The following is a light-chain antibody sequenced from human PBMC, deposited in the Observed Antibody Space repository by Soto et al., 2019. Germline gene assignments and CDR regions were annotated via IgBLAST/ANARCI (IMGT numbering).Light chain of an antibody. CDR3: QPYNSYYRT. V-gene: IGKV1-5*03. CDR1: QSISSW. J-gene: IGKJ1*01. Sequence: DIQMTQSPSTLSASVGDRVTITCLASQSISSWLAWYQQKPGKAPKLLIYKASSLESGVPSRFSGSGSGTEFTLTISSLQHDDFELYYFQPYNSYYRTLRPGTQL. CDR2: KAS.